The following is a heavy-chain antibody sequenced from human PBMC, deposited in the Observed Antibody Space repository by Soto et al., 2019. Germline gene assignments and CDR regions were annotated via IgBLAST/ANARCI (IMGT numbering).Heavy chain of an antibody. CDR1: GGSISSYY. D-gene: IGHD3-3*01. CDR3: ARSPYYDFWSGYLAPDY. J-gene: IGHJ4*02. V-gene: IGHV4-59*08. Sequence: PSETLSLTCTVSGGSISSYYWSWIRQPPGKGLEWIGYIYYSGSTNYNPSLKSRVTISVDTSKNQFSLKLSSVTAADTAVYYCARSPYYDFWSGYLAPDYWGQGTLVTVS. CDR2: IYYSGST.